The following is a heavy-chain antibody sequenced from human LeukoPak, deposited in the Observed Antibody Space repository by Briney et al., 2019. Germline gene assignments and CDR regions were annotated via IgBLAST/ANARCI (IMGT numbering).Heavy chain of an antibody. CDR2: INKDGSVQ. CDR1: GFTFSSYW. J-gene: IGHJ4*02. D-gene: IGHD5-12*01. CDR3: ARDLSGYDSLGTN. Sequence: PGGSLRLSCAASGFTFSSYWMTWVRQAPGKGLEWVANINKDGSVQYYVDSVKGRFTISRDNAKNSLYLQMNSLRAEDTAVYYCARDLSGYDSLGTNWGQGTLVTVSS. V-gene: IGHV3-7*01.